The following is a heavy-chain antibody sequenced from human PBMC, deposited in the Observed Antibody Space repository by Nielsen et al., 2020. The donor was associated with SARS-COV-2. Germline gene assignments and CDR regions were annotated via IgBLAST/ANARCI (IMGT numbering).Heavy chain of an antibody. V-gene: IGHV4-59*01. CDR1: GGSINNYY. CDR2: VYYSGST. J-gene: IGHJ3*01. CDR3: AREGSGSYPDAFDV. Sequence: SETLSLTCTVSGGSINNYYWSWIRQPPGKALEWIGYVYYSGSTNYSPSLKSRVTISVDTSKNQFSLKLSSVTAADTAVYYCAREGSGSYPDAFDVWGQGTMVTVSS. D-gene: IGHD3-10*01.